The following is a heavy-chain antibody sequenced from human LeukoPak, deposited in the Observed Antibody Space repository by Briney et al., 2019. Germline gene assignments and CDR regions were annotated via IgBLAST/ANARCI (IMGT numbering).Heavy chain of an antibody. CDR1: GFTFSDYY. Sequence: GGSLRLSCAASGFTFSDYYMSWIRQAPGKGLEWVSYISSSGSSIYYADSVKGRFTISRDNAMNSLYLQMNSLRAEDTAVYYSARDGEFYYDSSSYWGQGSLVTVSS. D-gene: IGHD3-22*01. CDR3: ARDGEFYYDSSSY. J-gene: IGHJ4*02. CDR2: ISSSGSSI. V-gene: IGHV3-11*01.